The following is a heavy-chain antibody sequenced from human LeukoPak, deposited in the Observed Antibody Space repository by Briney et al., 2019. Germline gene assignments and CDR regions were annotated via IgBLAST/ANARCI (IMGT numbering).Heavy chain of an antibody. CDR3: ARRPRAEPDTSPDNWFDP. Sequence: SETLSLTCTVSDXSISTYFWNWIRQPPGRGLEWIGHVFYDGSTNLNPSLKSRVTISVDTSKNQFSLKLRSVTAADTAVYYCARRPRAEPDTSPDNWFDPWGQGTLVTVSS. CDR1: DXSISTYF. D-gene: IGHD1-14*01. J-gene: IGHJ5*02. CDR2: VFYDGST. V-gene: IGHV4-59*08.